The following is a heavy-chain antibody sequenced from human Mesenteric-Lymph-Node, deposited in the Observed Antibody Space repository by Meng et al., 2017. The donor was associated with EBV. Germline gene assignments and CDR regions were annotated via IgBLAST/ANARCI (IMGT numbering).Heavy chain of an antibody. D-gene: IGHD6-13*01. CDR1: GGSISSDNYY. CDR3: ARKEQQLVHYFDY. CDR2: VTFNGIP. Sequence: QVQLQESGPGLVKPSQTLSLTCAVSGGSISSDNYYWSWIRQPPGKALEWIGCVTFNGIPHYNPSLESRITISVDTSKSQFSLRLSSVTAADTAVYYCARKEQQLVHYFDYWGQGTLVTVSS. J-gene: IGHJ4*02. V-gene: IGHV4-30-4*08.